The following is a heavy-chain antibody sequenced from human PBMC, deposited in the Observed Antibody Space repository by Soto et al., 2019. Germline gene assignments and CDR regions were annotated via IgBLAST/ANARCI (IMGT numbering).Heavy chain of an antibody. CDR1: GFTFDDNA. J-gene: IGHJ4*02. D-gene: IGHD3-16*01. Sequence: PGGSLRLSCAVSGFTFDDNAMHWVRQAPEKGLEWVSGINWKSDIGYADSVKGRFTISRDNAENSLYMQMNSLRAEDTALYYCAISQHRGGRTTFIYWGQGTQVTVSS. CDR3: AISQHRGGRTTFIY. V-gene: IGHV3-9*01. CDR2: INWKSDI.